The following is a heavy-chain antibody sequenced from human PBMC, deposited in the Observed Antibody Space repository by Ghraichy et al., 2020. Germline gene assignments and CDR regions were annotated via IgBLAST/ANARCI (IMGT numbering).Heavy chain of an antibody. Sequence: ASVKVSCKASGYSFSSYDINWVRQATGQGLEWMGWMNSNNGNTGYAQKFQGRVTMTRNTSINTAYLELSSLTSDDTAMYYCARGLTTIVVTPGYWGQGTLVTVSS. V-gene: IGHV1-8*01. CDR2: MNSNNGNT. J-gene: IGHJ4*02. D-gene: IGHD4-23*01. CDR1: GYSFSSYD. CDR3: ARGLTTIVVTPGY.